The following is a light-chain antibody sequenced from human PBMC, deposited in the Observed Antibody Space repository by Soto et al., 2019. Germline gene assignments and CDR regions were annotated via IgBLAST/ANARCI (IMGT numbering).Light chain of an antibody. V-gene: IGKV3-15*01. Sequence: EIVMTQSPATLSVSPGERVALSCRARQSVAGNLAWYQQKRGQAPRLLISGASTRATDIPGRFSGSGSGTEFTLTISSLQSEDFAVYYCQQYNDWPPTFGQGTKVEIK. CDR2: GAS. CDR3: QQYNDWPPT. J-gene: IGKJ1*01. CDR1: QSVAGN.